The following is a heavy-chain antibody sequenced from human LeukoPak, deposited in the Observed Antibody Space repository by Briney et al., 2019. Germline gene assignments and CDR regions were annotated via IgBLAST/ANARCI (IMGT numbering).Heavy chain of an antibody. Sequence: SETLSLTCTVSGGSISSYYWSWIRQPPGKGLEWIGYIYYSGSTNYNPSPKSRVTISVDTSKNQFSLKLSSVTAADTAVYYCARVSRGDYYDSSGYLDYWGQGTLVTVSS. CDR1: GGSISSYY. D-gene: IGHD3-22*01. V-gene: IGHV4-59*01. CDR3: ARVSRGDYYDSSGYLDY. J-gene: IGHJ4*02. CDR2: IYYSGST.